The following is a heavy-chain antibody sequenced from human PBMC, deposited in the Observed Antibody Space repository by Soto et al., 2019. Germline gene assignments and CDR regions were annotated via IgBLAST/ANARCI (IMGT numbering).Heavy chain of an antibody. J-gene: IGHJ4*02. V-gene: IGHV1-3*05. CDR2: INAGNGNT. CDR3: ARGLGGARTYFDY. Sequence: QVQLVQSGAEEKKPGASVKVSCKASGYTFTSYGMHWVRQAPGQRLEWMGWINAGNGNTKYSQKFQGRVTITRDTXASTAYRELSSLRSEDTAVYYCARGLGGARTYFDYWGQGTLVTVSS. D-gene: IGHD3-10*01. CDR1: GYTFTSYG.